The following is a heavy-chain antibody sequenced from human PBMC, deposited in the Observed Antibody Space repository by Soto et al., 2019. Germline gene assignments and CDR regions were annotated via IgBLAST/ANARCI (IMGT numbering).Heavy chain of an antibody. Sequence: EVQLVEYGGGLVQPGGSLRLSCAASGFTFSSYSMNWVRQAPGKGLEWVSYISSSSTIYYADSVKGRFTISRDNAKNSLYLQMNSLRAEDTAVYYCASLGYSGYEHFDYWGQGTLVTVSS. J-gene: IGHJ4*02. CDR3: ASLGYSGYEHFDY. V-gene: IGHV3-48*01. CDR2: ISSSSTI. D-gene: IGHD5-12*01. CDR1: GFTFSSYS.